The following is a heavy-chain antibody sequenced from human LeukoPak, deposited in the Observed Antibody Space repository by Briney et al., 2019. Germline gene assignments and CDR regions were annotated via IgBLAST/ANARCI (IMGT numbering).Heavy chain of an antibody. CDR2: IYTSGTT. D-gene: IGHD3-22*01. J-gene: IGHJ3*02. V-gene: IGHV4-4*09. CDR1: GGSISSYY. CDR3: ARHYYSRGGDAFDI. Sequence: SATLSLTCTVSGGSISSYYGSWFRKPPGKGLKWLGYIYTSGTTNYNPSPKDRVHISVDTSKDQFSLKLSSVAAADPGVYFCARHYYSRGGDAFDIWGQGTMVTVSS.